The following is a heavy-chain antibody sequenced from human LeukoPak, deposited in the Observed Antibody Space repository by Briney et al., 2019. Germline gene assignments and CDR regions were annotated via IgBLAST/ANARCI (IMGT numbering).Heavy chain of an antibody. J-gene: IGHJ5*02. CDR1: GFTFCHAW. CDR3: TTDILVGDTPEGS. D-gene: IGHD3-16*01. V-gene: IGHV3-15*01. Sequence: PGGSLRLSCAASGFTFCHAWMHWVRQAPGKGLEWVGRLKTKTEGERVDYAAPLKGRITISRDDSKNTLYLQLSSPKTEDIAVYYCTTDILVGDTPEGSWGQGTLVTVSS. CDR2: LKTKTEGERV.